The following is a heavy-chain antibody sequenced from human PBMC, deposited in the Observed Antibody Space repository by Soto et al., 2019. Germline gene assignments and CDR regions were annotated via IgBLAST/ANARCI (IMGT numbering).Heavy chain of an antibody. J-gene: IGHJ5*02. CDR3: ARGRGQWLVRSGFDP. Sequence: QVQLVQSGAEVKKPGASVKVSCKASGYTFTSYDINWVRQATGQGLEWMGWMNPNSGNTGYAQKFQGRVTMTRDTAISTADMELSSLRSEDTAVYYGARGRGQWLVRSGFDPWGQGTLVTGSS. D-gene: IGHD6-19*01. CDR1: GYTFTSYD. CDR2: MNPNSGNT. V-gene: IGHV1-8*01.